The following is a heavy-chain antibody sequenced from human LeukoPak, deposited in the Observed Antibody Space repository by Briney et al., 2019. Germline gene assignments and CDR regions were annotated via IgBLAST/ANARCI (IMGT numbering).Heavy chain of an antibody. V-gene: IGHV3-43*01. CDR3: AKDYCSGGGCYQFDY. D-gene: IGHD2-15*01. CDR2: ISWDGGST. CDR1: GFTFDDYT. Sequence: GGSLRLSCAASGFTFDDYTMHWVRQAPGKGLEWVSLISWDGGSTYYADSVKGRFTISRDNSKNSLYLQMNSLRTEDTALYYCAKDYCSGGGCYQFDYWGQGTLVTVSS. J-gene: IGHJ4*02.